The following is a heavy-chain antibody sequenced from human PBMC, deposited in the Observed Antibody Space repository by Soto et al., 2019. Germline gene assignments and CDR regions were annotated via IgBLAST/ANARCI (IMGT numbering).Heavy chain of an antibody. CDR3: ARDRLAARNYYYYGMDV. V-gene: IGHV3-48*01. Sequence: GGSLRLSCAASGFTFSSYSINWVRQAPGKGLEWVSYISSSSSTIYYADSVKGRFTISRDNSKNTLYLQMNSLRAEDTAVYYCARDRLAARNYYYYGMDVWGQGTTVTVSS. CDR1: GFTFSSYS. CDR2: ISSSSSTI. D-gene: IGHD6-6*01. J-gene: IGHJ6*02.